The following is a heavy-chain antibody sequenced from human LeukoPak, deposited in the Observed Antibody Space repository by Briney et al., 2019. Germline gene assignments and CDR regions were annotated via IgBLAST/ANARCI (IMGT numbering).Heavy chain of an antibody. CDR3: AREHLGVAAADY. CDR1: GFTFSDYN. Sequence: GGSLRLSCAASGFTFSDYNMRWIRQAPGKGLEWVSYISNSGSIIHYADSLKGRFTISRDNAKNSVYLQMNSLRAEDTAVYYCAREHLGVAAADYWGQGTLVTVSS. D-gene: IGHD6-19*01. J-gene: IGHJ4*02. CDR2: ISNSGSII. V-gene: IGHV3-11*04.